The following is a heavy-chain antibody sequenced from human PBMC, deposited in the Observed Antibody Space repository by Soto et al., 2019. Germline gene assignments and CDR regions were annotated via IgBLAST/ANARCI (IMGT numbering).Heavy chain of an antibody. CDR2: IYWDDDK. V-gene: IGHV2-5*02. Sequence: QITLKESGPTLVKPTQTLTLTCTFSGFSLSTSGVGVGWIRQPPGKALEWLALIYWDDDKRYSPSLKSRLTITKDTSKNQVVLTMTNMDPVDTATYYCAHRFGTSMVRGVIFDYWGQGTLVTVSS. CDR3: AHRFGTSMVRGVIFDY. D-gene: IGHD3-10*01. J-gene: IGHJ4*02. CDR1: GFSLSTSGVG.